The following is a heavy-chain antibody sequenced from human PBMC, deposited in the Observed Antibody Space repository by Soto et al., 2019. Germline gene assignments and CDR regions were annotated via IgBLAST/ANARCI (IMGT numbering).Heavy chain of an antibody. CDR2: ISYDGSNK. CDR3: AKDLAKAAAWYYYYGMDV. D-gene: IGHD6-13*01. CDR1: GFTFSSYG. V-gene: IGHV3-30*18. J-gene: IGHJ6*02. Sequence: LRLSCAASGFTFSSYGMHWVRQAPGKGLAWVAVISYDGSNKYYADSVKGRFTISRDNSKNTLYLQMNSLRAEDTAVYYCAKDLAKAAAWYYYYGMDVWGQGTTVTVSS.